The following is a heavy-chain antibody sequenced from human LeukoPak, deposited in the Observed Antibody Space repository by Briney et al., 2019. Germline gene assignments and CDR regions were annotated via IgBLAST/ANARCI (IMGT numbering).Heavy chain of an antibody. CDR1: GFTFSSYS. D-gene: IGHD1-14*01. V-gene: IGHV3-21*01. CDR2: ISSSSSYI. CDR3: ARDLEPSNDLAFDY. Sequence: PGGSLRLSCAASGFTFSSYSMNWVRQAPGKGLGWVSSISSSSSYIYYADSVKGRFTISRDNAKNSLYLQMNSLRAEDTAVYYCARDLEPSNDLAFDYWGQGTLVTVSS. J-gene: IGHJ4*02.